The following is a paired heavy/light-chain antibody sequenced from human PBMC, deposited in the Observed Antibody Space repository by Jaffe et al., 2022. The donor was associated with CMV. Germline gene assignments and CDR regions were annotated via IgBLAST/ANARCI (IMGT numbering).Heavy chain of an antibody. Sequence: QVQLVESGGGLVKPGGSLRLSCAASGFTFSDYYMSWIRQAPGKGLEWVSYISSSSSYTNYADSVKGRFTISRDNAKNSLYLQMNSLRAEDTAVYYCAREKGGTKGYYYYMDVWGKGTTVTVSS. J-gene: IGHJ6*03. CDR1: GFTFSDYY. D-gene: IGHD2-8*01. V-gene: IGHV3-11*06. CDR2: ISSSSSYT. CDR3: AREKGGTKGYYYYMDV.
Light chain of an antibody. V-gene: IGKV1-5*03. J-gene: IGKJ1*01. Sequence: DIQMTQSPSTLSASVGDRVTITCRASQSISSWLAWYQQKPGKAPKLLIYKASSLESGVPSRFSGSGSGTEFTLTISSLQPDDFATYYCQQSWTFGQGTKVEIK. CDR1: QSISSW. CDR2: KAS. CDR3: QQSWT.